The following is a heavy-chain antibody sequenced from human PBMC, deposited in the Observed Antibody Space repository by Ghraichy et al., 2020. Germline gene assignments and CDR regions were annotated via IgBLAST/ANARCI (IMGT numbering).Heavy chain of an antibody. CDR3: AKTYCSSTSCYFGGGSYYYYIDV. CDR1: GFTFSIYA. D-gene: IGHD2-2*01. J-gene: IGHJ6*03. Sequence: GGSLRLSCAASGFTFSIYAMSWVRQAPGKGLEWVSGISSSGTRTNYADSVKGRFTISRDNSKNTLYLQMNSLRAEDTALYYCAKTYCSSTSCYFGGGSYYYYIDVWGKGTTVTVSS. CDR2: ISSSGTRT. V-gene: IGHV3-23*01.